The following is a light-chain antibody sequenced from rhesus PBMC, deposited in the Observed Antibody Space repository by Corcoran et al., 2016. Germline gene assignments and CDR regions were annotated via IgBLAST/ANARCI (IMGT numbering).Light chain of an antibody. CDR3: QQGYRTPYS. J-gene: IGKJ2*01. Sequence: DIQMSQSPSSLSATVGDKVTITCRASQGISNALAWYQQKPGKAPKLLIYAASSLESGFPSRFIGSRSGTDFTLPISRLLPDDFATYCCQQGYRTPYSFGQGTKVEIK. CDR1: QGISNA. CDR2: AAS. V-gene: IGKV1-33*02.